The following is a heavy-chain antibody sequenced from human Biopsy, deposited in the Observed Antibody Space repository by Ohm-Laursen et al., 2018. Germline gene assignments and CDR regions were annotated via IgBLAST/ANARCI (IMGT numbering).Heavy chain of an antibody. CDR2: IIGIFRTA. D-gene: IGHD1/OR15-1a*01. CDR3: ARGGGYNWNNGWFDP. Sequence: SSVKVSCKSSGGTFSSSAITWVRQAPGQGLEWMGGIIGIFRTAHYAQKFQGRVTITADEFMSTAYMELSSLRSEDTAVYYSARGGGYNWNNGWFDPWGQGTLVTVSS. CDR1: GGTFSSSA. J-gene: IGHJ5*02. V-gene: IGHV1-69*01.